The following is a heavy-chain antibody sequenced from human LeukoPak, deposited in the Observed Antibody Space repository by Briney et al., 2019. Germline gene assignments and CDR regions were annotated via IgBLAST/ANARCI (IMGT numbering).Heavy chain of an antibody. CDR3: ARRGGSNRLFDY. D-gene: IGHD2-15*01. CDR1: GFTFSSYW. CDR2: INTDGSST. V-gene: IGHV3-74*01. Sequence: PGGSLRLSCAASGFTFSSYWMHWVRQAPGKGLLWVSRINTDGSSTAYADSVRGRFSISRDNARKTLFLQLNSLRAEDTAAYYCARRGGSNRLFDYWGQGTLVTVSS. J-gene: IGHJ4*02.